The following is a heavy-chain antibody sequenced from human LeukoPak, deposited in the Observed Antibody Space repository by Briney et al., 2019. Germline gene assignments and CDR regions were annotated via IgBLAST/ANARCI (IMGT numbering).Heavy chain of an antibody. CDR3: AKGGYFDFEN. D-gene: IGHD3-9*01. CDR2: ISRSGST. V-gene: IGHV3-23*01. J-gene: IGHJ3*01. Sequence: GGSLRLSCSASGFTISTYDMQWVRQAPGMGLERVSGISRSGSTYYTDSVKGRFTISRDNSKNTLDLQMNSLRAEDTAVYYCAKGGYFDFENWGQGTRVTVSS. CDR1: GFTISTYD.